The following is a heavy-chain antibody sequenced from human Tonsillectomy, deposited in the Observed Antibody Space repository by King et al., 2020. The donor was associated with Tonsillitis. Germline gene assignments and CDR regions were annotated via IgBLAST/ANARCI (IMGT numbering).Heavy chain of an antibody. J-gene: IGHJ4*02. CDR3: TSGWQGDY. CDR2: IKSITDGGTT. V-gene: IGHV3-15*01. CDR1: GFTFSNAW. Sequence: VQLVESGGGLVKPGGSLRLSCAASGFTFSNAWMSWVRQAPGKGLEWVGRIKSITDGGTTDYAAPVKGRFTISRDDSKNTLYLQMNSLKTEDTAVYYCTSGWQGDYWGQGTLVTVSS. D-gene: IGHD6-19*01.